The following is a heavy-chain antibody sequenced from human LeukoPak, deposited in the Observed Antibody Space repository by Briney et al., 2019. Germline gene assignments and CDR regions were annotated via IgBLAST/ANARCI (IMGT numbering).Heavy chain of an antibody. D-gene: IGHD3-3*01. CDR1: GGTFSSYA. CDR3: GGGGGYYFTIDY. V-gene: IGHV1-69*13. Sequence: SVKVSCKASGGTFSSYAINWVRQAPGQGLEWMGGIIPIFGTANYAQKFQGRVTITADESTSTAYMELSSLRSEDTAVYYCGGGGGYYFTIDYWGQGTLVTVSS. CDR2: IIPIFGTA. J-gene: IGHJ4*02.